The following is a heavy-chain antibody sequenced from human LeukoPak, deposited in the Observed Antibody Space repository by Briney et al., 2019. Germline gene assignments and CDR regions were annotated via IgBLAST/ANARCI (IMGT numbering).Heavy chain of an antibody. CDR2: ISISSTYI. Sequence: GGSLRLSCAASGFTFSSYTMNWVRQAPGKGLEWVSTISISSTYIYYADSVKGRFTISRDNARNSLYLQMNSLRAEDTAVYYCARGTFYNAFDIWGQGTMVTVSS. J-gene: IGHJ3*02. CDR1: GFTFSSYT. CDR3: ARGTFYNAFDI. V-gene: IGHV3-21*01. D-gene: IGHD2/OR15-2a*01.